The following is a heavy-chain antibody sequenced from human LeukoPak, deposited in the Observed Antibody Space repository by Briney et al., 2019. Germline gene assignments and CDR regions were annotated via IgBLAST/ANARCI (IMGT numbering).Heavy chain of an antibody. V-gene: IGHV3-7*01. J-gene: IGHJ3*02. CDR1: GFTFTKYW. CDR3: ARGLRDYYDETAAGRVRHAFDI. D-gene: IGHD3-22*01. CDR2: INQDGTDK. Sequence: GGSLRLSCAVSGFTFTKYWMTWVRQAPGKGLEWVAHINQDGTDKYYVDSVKGRFTISRDNGKNSLYLQMNSLRAEDTAVYYCARGLRDYYDETAAGRVRHAFDIWGQGTMVTVSS.